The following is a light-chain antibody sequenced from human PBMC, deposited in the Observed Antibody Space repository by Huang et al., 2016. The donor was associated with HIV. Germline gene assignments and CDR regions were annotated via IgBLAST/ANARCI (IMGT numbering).Light chain of an antibody. J-gene: IGKJ1*01. CDR3: QQHYSSPWT. Sequence: DIVMTQSPDSLAVSLGERATINCKSSQDVWSSFDWYQQKPGQSPKLLIYWASTRAFGVPDRFSGSGSGTDFTLTISSLQAADVAVYYCQQHYSSPWTFGQGTKVEIK. CDR1: QDVWSS. V-gene: IGKV4-1*01. CDR2: WAS.